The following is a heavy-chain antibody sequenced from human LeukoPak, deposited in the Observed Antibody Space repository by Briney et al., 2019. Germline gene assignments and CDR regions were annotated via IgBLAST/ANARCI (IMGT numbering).Heavy chain of an antibody. V-gene: IGHV3-30-3*01. J-gene: IGHJ4*02. Sequence: PGRSLRLSCAASGFTFSSYAMHWVRQAPGKGLEWVAVISYDGSNKYYADSVKGRFTISRDNSKNTLYLQMNSLRAEDTAVYYCARDGSSSGSLDYWGQGTLVTVSS. CDR1: GFTFSSYA. D-gene: IGHD3-22*01. CDR3: ARDGSSSGSLDY. CDR2: ISYDGSNK.